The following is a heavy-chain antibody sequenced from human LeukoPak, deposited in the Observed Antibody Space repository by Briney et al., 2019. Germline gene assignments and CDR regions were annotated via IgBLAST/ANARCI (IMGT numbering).Heavy chain of an antibody. D-gene: IGHD3-3*01. CDR1: GFTFNNFA. J-gene: IGHJ4*02. V-gene: IGHV3-53*01. CDR3: ARVYDFWTIDY. CDR2: IYSGGST. Sequence: GGSLRLSCSASGFTFNNFAMSWVRQAPGKGLEWVSVIYSGGSTYYADSVKGRFTISRDNSKNTLYLQMNSLRAEDTAVYYCARVYDFWTIDYWGQGTLVTVSS.